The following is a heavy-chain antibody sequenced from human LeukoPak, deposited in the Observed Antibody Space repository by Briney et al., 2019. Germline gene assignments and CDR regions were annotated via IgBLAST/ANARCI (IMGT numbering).Heavy chain of an antibody. Sequence: GGSLRLSCAATGFTFSSYTMHWVRQAPGKGLEWVAVISYDGSNKYYADSVKGRFTISRDNSKNTLYLQMNSLRAEDTAVYYCTRETGDGLDYWGQGTLVTVSS. CDR1: GFTFSSYT. V-gene: IGHV3-30-3*01. D-gene: IGHD2-21*02. CDR2: ISYDGSNK. J-gene: IGHJ4*02. CDR3: TRETGDGLDY.